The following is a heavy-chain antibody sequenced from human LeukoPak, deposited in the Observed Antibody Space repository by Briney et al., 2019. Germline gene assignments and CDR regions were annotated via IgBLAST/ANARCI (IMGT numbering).Heavy chain of an antibody. CDR1: GYTFTGYY. V-gene: IGHV1-2*02. CDR3: VRVSSGWFANWFDP. J-gene: IGHJ5*02. Sequence: ASVKVSCKASGYTFTGYYMHWVRQAPGQGLEWMGWINPNSGGTNYAQKFQGRVTMTRDTSISTAYMELSRLRSDDTAVYYCVRVSSGWFANWFDPWGQGTLVTVSS. CDR2: INPNSGGT. D-gene: IGHD6-19*01.